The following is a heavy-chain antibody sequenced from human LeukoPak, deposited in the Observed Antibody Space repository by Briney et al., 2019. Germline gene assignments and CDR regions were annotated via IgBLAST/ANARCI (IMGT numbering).Heavy chain of an antibody. CDR3: ARGEGYGGIYGMDV. Sequence: ASVKVSCKASGYTFTSYGISWVRQAPGQGLEWMGWISAYNGNTNSAHKFQGRVTMTTDTSTTTAYMELRSLRSDDTAVYYCARGEGYGGIYGMDVWGQGTTVTVSS. D-gene: IGHD4-23*01. CDR1: GYTFTSYG. V-gene: IGHV1-18*01. J-gene: IGHJ6*02. CDR2: ISAYNGNT.